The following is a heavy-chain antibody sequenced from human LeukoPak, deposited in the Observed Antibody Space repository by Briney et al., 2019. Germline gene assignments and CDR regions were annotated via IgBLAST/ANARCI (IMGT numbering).Heavy chain of an antibody. D-gene: IGHD1-26*01. CDR3: ARDMDSGPDFFDY. CDR2: ISVYSGGT. Sequence: ASVKVSWKASGYTFTSYAISWVRQAPGQGLEWMGWISVYSGGTNYAQKFQGRVTMTRDTSISTAYMELSRLRSDDTAVYYCARDMDSGPDFFDYWGLGTLVTVSS. CDR1: GYTFTSYA. J-gene: IGHJ4*02. V-gene: IGHV1-2*02.